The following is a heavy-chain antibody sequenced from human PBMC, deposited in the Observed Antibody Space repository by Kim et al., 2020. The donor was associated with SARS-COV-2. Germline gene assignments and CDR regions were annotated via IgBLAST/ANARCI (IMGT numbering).Heavy chain of an antibody. V-gene: IGHV5-51*01. CDR1: GYSFANYW. J-gene: IGHJ4*02. Sequence: GESLKISCEGSGYSFANYWIGWVRQMPGKGLEWMGIINPGDSDTRYSPSFQGQVTFSADKSISTAYLQWSSLKVSDTAMYYCGRQGNMVSLDYWGQGTLV. CDR3: GRQGNMVSLDY. D-gene: IGHD3-10*01. CDR2: INPGDSDT.